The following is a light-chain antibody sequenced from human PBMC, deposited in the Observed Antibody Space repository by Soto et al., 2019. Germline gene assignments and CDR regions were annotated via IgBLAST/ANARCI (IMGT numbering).Light chain of an antibody. Sequence: QSALTQPASVSGAPGQSITISCTGTSTYVGGYNYVSWYQQHPGKAPKLMIFEVSNRPSGVSHRFSGSKSGTTASLTISGLQTEDEADYYCTSYTSRSSLVFGGGTKLTVL. CDR3: TSYTSRSSLV. CDR2: EVS. V-gene: IGLV2-14*01. J-gene: IGLJ3*02. CDR1: STYVGGYNY.